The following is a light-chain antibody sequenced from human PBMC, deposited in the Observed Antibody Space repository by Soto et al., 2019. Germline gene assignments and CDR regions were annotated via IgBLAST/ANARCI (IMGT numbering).Light chain of an antibody. CDR2: GAS. CDR1: QVVSSSY. J-gene: IGKJ1*01. CDR3: QQYGSSPPWK. V-gene: IGKV3-20*01. Sequence: EIVLAQSPVPLSFSPGERATLSCRASQVVSSSYLAWYQLKPGQAPRLLIYGASSRATGTPDRFSGSGSGTDFTLTISRLEPEDFAVYYCQQYGSSPPWKFGQGTKVDIK.